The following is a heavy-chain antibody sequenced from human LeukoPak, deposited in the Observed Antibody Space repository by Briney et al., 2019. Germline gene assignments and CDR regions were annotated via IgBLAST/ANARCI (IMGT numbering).Heavy chain of an antibody. CDR1: GFTFSSYA. V-gene: IGHV3-74*01. D-gene: IGHD2-21*01. J-gene: IGHJ5*02. Sequence: GGSLRLSCAASGFTFSSYAMSWVRQAPGKGLEWVSRINSDGSSTSYADSVKGRFTISRDNAKNTLYLQMNSLRAEDTAVYYCARDNLGGDVRFDPWGQGTLVTVSS. CDR2: INSDGSST. CDR3: ARDNLGGDVRFDP.